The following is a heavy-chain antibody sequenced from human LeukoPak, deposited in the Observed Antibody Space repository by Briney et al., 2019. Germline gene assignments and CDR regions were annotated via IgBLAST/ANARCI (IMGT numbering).Heavy chain of an antibody. Sequence: GGSLRLSCAASGFSFSDYYMSWIRQAPGKGLEWVSYIDSSRSYTNYADSVKGRFTISRDNAKNSLYLQMNSLRDEDTAVYYCARDLGGGGRDFDYWGQGTLVTVSS. CDR2: IDSSRSYT. V-gene: IGHV3-11*06. CDR3: ARDLGGGGRDFDY. J-gene: IGHJ4*02. CDR1: GFSFSDYY. D-gene: IGHD2-15*01.